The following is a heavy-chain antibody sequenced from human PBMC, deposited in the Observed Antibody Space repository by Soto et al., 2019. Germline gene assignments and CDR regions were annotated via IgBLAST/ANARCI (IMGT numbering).Heavy chain of an antibody. CDR1: GFTFSSYG. CDR3: TRDVGRIVAGTYYHYGMDV. D-gene: IGHD6-19*01. V-gene: IGHV3-33*01. J-gene: IGHJ6*02. Sequence: SLRLCCAASGFTFSSYGMHWVRQAPGKGLEWVAVIWYDGSNKYYADSVKGRFTISRDNSKNTLYLQMNSRRAEDTAVYYCTRDVGRIVAGTYYHYGMDVCGQGTSVTVSS. CDR2: IWYDGSNK.